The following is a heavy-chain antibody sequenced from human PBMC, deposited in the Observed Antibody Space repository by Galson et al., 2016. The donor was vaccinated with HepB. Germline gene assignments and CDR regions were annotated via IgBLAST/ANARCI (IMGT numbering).Heavy chain of an antibody. CDR3: ATDRGYGADDN. CDR2: IKPDGSQK. D-gene: IGHD6-25*01. J-gene: IGHJ4*02. Sequence: LLLSCAGSGFTSSHYWMSWVRQAPGKGLEWVANIKPDGSQKNYVDSVKGRFTISRDNAKDSLYLQMNSLRADDTAVYYGATDRGYGADDNRGQGTLVTVSS. CDR1: GFTSSHYW. V-gene: IGHV3-7*03.